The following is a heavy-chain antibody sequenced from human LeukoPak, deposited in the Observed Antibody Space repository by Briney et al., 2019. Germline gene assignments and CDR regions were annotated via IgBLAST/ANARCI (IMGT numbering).Heavy chain of an antibody. Sequence: SETLSLTCAVYGGSFSGYHWSWIRQPPGKGLEWIGEINHSGSTNYNPSLKSRVTISVDTSKNQFSLKLSSVTAADTAVYYCARGVGAPQWLSTTTPWYYFDYWGQGTLVTVSS. J-gene: IGHJ4*02. CDR3: ARGVGAPQWLSTTTPWYYFDY. D-gene: IGHD3-22*01. V-gene: IGHV4-34*01. CDR2: INHSGST. CDR1: GGSFSGYH.